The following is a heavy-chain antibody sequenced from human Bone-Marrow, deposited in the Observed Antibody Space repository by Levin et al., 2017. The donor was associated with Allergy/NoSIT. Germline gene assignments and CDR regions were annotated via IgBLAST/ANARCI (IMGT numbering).Heavy chain of an antibody. CDR3: AKAFVYDSRSRAFDV. D-gene: IGHD5/OR15-5a*01. Sequence: PGGSLRLSCAGSGFTFSGYAISWVRQSPERGLEWVSTVDASGAGKFYADSVKGRFTISRDNFRNTMSLQMNVLRIDDTALYFCAKAFVYDSRSRAFDVWGRGTVVTVS. J-gene: IGHJ3*01. V-gene: IGHV3-23*01. CDR2: VDASGAGK. CDR1: GFTFSGYA.